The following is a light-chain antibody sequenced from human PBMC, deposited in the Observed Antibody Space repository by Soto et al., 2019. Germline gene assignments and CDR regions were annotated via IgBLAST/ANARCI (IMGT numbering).Light chain of an antibody. V-gene: IGLV2-14*01. CDR3: CSYTSRTTYV. CDR2: AVS. CDR1: ASDVGGYNY. Sequence: QSVLTQPASVSGSPGQSITISCTGTASDVGGYNYVSWYQQHPGKAPKLMIHAVSSRPSGISSRFSGSKSGNTASLTISGLQSEDEADYFCCSYTSRTTYVFGTGTKVTVL. J-gene: IGLJ1*01.